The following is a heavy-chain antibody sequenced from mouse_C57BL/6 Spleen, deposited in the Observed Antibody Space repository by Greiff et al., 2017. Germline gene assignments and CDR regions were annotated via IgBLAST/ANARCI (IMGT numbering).Heavy chain of an antibody. CDR1: GFTFSDYY. V-gene: IGHV5-16*01. J-gene: IGHJ3*01. Sequence: EVQRVESEGGLVQPGSSMKLSCTASGFTFSDYYMAWVRQVPEKGLEWVANINYDGSSTYYLDSLKSRFIISRDDAKNILYLQMSSLKSEDTATYYCARESSSYGFAYWGQGTLVTVSA. D-gene: IGHD1-1*01. CDR2: INYDGSST. CDR3: ARESSSYGFAY.